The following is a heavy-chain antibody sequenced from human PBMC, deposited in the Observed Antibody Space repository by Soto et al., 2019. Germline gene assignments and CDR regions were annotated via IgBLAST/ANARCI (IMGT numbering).Heavy chain of an antibody. CDR3: ARDRIMITLGGADGWFDP. CDR1: GYTFTSYA. D-gene: IGHD3-16*01. CDR2: INAGNGNT. Sequence: ASVKVSCKASGYTFTSYAMHWVRQAPGQRLEWMGWINAGNGNTKYSQKFQGRVTITRDTSASTAYMELSSLRSEDTAVYYCARDRIMITLGGADGWFDPWGQGTLVTVSS. V-gene: IGHV1-3*01. J-gene: IGHJ5*02.